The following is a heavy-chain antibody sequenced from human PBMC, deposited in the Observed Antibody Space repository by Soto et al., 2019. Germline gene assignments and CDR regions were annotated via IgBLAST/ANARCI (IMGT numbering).Heavy chain of an antibody. CDR3: ARVGGELLHSTRHFDY. J-gene: IGHJ4*02. Sequence: QVQLQESGPGLVKPSGTLSLTCAVSGGSISSSNWWSWVRQPPGKGLEWIGEIYHSGSTNYNPSLKRRVPIAVEKSKTQFSLKRSDVTAADTAVYYCARVGGELLHSTRHFDYWGQGTLVTVSS. D-gene: IGHD1-26*01. V-gene: IGHV4-4*02. CDR2: IYHSGST. CDR1: GGSISSSNW.